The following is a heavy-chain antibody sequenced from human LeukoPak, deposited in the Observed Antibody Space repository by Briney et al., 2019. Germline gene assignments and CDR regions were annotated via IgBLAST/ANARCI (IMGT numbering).Heavy chain of an antibody. D-gene: IGHD6-19*01. V-gene: IGHV4-38-2*01. Sequence: SETLSLTCAVSSYSISSGYYWGWVRQPPGQGLEWIRSISHSGSTYYNPSFKSRATISIDTSKNQFSLKLNSVTAADTAMYYCVRAVDGYYFDSWGQGTQVAVSS. J-gene: IGHJ4*02. CDR2: ISHSGST. CDR3: VRAVDGYYFDS. CDR1: SYSISSGYY.